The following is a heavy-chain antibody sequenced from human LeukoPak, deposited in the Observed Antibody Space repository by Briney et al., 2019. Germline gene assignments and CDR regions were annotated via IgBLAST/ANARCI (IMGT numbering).Heavy chain of an antibody. D-gene: IGHD5-18*01. J-gene: IGHJ4*02. Sequence: GASVKVSCKASGGTFSSYANSWVRQAPGQGLEWMGGIIPIFGTASYAQKFQGRVTITADESTSTAYMELSSLRSEDTAVYYCASGGETWIQLWSNFDYWGQGTLVTVSS. V-gene: IGHV1-69*13. CDR1: GGTFSSYA. CDR2: IIPIFGTA. CDR3: ASGGETWIQLWSNFDY.